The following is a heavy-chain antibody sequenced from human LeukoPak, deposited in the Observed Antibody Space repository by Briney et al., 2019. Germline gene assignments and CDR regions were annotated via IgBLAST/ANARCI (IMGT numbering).Heavy chain of an antibody. D-gene: IGHD6-6*01. V-gene: IGHV3-33*06. CDR3: AKDRSSSSYYGMDV. CDR1: GFTFSSYG. CDR2: IWYDGNNK. Sequence: PGRSLRLSCAASGFTFSSYGMHWVRQAPGKGLEWVAVIWYDGNNKYYADSVKGRFTISRDNSKNTLYLQMNSLRAEDTAVYYCAKDRSSSSYYGMDVWGQGTTVTVSS. J-gene: IGHJ6*02.